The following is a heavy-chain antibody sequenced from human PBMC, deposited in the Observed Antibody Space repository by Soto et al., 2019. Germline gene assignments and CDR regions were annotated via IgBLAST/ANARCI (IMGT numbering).Heavy chain of an antibody. CDR3: AGDPYYYDSSGPFDI. CDR1: GFTFSSYG. D-gene: IGHD3-22*01. J-gene: IGHJ3*02. Sequence: QVQLVESGGGVVQPGRSLRLSCAASGFTFSSYGMHWVRQAPGKGLEWVAVIWYDGSNKYYADSVKGRFTISRDNSKNTLYLQMNSLRAEDTAVYYCAGDPYYYDSSGPFDIWGQGTMVTVSS. V-gene: IGHV3-33*01. CDR2: IWYDGSNK.